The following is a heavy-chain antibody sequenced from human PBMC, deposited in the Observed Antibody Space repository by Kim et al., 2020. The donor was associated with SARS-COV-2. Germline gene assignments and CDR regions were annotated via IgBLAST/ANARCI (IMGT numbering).Heavy chain of an antibody. CDR3: AKAGIRMVRGVTVGYFDY. Sequence: KGRFTISRDNSKNTLYLQMNSLRAEDTAVYYCAKAGIRMVRGVTVGYFDYWGQGTLVTVSS. V-gene: IGHV3-23*01. D-gene: IGHD3-10*01. J-gene: IGHJ4*02.